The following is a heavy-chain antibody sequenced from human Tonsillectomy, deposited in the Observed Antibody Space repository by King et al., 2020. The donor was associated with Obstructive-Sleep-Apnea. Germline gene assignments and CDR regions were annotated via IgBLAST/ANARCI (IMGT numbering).Heavy chain of an antibody. Sequence: VQLVESGGGLVQPGGSLRLSCAASGFTFSSYWMHWVRQAPGKGLVWVSRINSDGSSTSYADSVKGRFTISRDNAKNTLYLQMNSLRAEDTAVYYCARGGLFGELLFDYWGQGTLVTVSS. J-gene: IGHJ4*02. CDR3: ARGGLFGELLFDY. CDR2: INSDGSST. CDR1: GFTFSSYW. V-gene: IGHV3-74*01. D-gene: IGHD3-10*02.